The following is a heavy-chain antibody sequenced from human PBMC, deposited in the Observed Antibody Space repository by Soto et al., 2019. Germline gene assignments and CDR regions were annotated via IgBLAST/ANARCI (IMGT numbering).Heavy chain of an antibody. V-gene: IGHV1-69*13. J-gene: IGHJ5*02. CDR3: ARTTTVTPSFDP. CDR1: GGTFSSYA. D-gene: IGHD4-17*01. CDR2: IIPIFGTA. Sequence: ASVKVSCKASGGTFSSYAISWVRQAPGQGLEWMGGIIPIFGTANYAQKFQGRVTITADESTSTAYMELSSLRSEDTAVYYCARTTTVTPSFDPWGQGTLVTVSS.